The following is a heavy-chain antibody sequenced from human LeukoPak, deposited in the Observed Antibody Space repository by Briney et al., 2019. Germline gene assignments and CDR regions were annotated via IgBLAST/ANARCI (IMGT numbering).Heavy chain of an antibody. V-gene: IGHV3-9*01. CDR2: ISWNSGSI. J-gene: IGHJ3*02. D-gene: IGHD6-13*01. CDR3: AKDGGAAAGDAFDI. Sequence: GRSLGLSCAASGFTFDDYAMHWVRQAPGKGLEWVSGISWNSGSIGYADSVKGRFTISRDNAKNSLYLQMNSLRAEDTALYYCAKDGGAAAGDAFDIWGQGTMVTVSS. CDR1: GFTFDDYA.